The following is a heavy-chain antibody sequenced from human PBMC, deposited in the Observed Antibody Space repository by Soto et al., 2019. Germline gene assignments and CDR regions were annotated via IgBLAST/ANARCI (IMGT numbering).Heavy chain of an antibody. J-gene: IGHJ5*02. V-gene: IGHV2-5*01. CDR1: GFSFSTRGVG. CDR2: IYWYEDK. Sequence: SGTTLVNPTQTLTLTCTFSGFSFSTRGVGVGWIRLPPVNPLELLALIYWYEDKRYSPSLKSRLTITKDTSKNQVVLTMTNMDPVDTATYYCAHSTDIVVVPAGRTIWSWFDPWGQGTLVTVSS. CDR3: AHSTDIVVVPAGRTIWSWFDP. D-gene: IGHD2-2*01.